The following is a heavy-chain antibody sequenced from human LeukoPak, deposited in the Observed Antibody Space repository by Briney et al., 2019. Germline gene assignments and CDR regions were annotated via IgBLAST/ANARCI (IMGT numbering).Heavy chain of an antibody. CDR2: INSDGSTI. Sequence: PGRTLRLSCAASRFTFSSSWMQWVSQAPGKGLVWVARINSDGSTISYADSVKGRFTISRDNAKHTLYLQMASLRAEDTAGYYCARSLLGIWEYWGQGTLVTVSS. J-gene: IGHJ4*02. CDR3: ARSLLGIWEY. CDR1: RFTFSSSW. V-gene: IGHV3-74*01. D-gene: IGHD7-27*01.